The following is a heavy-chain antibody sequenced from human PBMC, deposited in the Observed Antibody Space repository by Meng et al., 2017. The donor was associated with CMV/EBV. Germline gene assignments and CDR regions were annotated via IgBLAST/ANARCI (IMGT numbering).Heavy chain of an antibody. CDR2: ISSSSSYI. CDR1: GFTFSSYS. V-gene: IGHV3-21*01. J-gene: IGHJ4*02. D-gene: IGHD2-2*01. Sequence: GGSLRLSCAASGFTFSSYSMNWVRQAPGKGLEWVPSISSSSSYIYYADSVKGRFTISRDNAKNSLYLQMNSLRAEDTAVYYCARVTSYCSSTSCLDYWGQGTLVTVSS. CDR3: ARVTSYCSSTSCLDY.